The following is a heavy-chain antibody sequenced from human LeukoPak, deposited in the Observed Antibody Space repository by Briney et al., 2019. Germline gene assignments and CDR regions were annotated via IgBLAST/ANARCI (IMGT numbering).Heavy chain of an antibody. J-gene: IGHJ4*02. CDR3: AREVLWFGESFFDY. D-gene: IGHD3-10*01. CDR2: IYYSGST. CDR1: GFTFSSYA. Sequence: PGGSLRLSCAASGFTFSSYAMSWIRQPPGKGLEWIGYIYYSGSTNYNPSLKSRVTISVDTSKNQFSLKLSSVTAADTAVYYCAREVLWFGESFFDYWGQGTLVTVSS. V-gene: IGHV4-59*01.